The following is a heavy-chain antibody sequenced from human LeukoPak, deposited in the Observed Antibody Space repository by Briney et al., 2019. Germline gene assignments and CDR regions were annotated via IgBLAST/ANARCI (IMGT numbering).Heavy chain of an antibody. D-gene: IGHD5-18*01. CDR3: ARVSVGYSYGCDY. J-gene: IGHJ4*02. Sequence: GASVKVSCKASGYTFTGYYMHWVRQAPGQGLEWRGWINPNSGGTNYAQKFQGRVTMTRDTSISTAYMELSRLRSDDTAVYYCARVSVGYSYGCDYWGQGTLVTVSA. CDR2: INPNSGGT. CDR1: GYTFTGYY. V-gene: IGHV1-2*02.